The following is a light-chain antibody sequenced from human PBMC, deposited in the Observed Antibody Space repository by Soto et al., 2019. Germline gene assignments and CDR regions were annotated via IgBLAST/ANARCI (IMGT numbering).Light chain of an antibody. CDR3: QSYDSSLSGYV. CDR2: GNS. J-gene: IGLJ1*01. Sequence: QSVLTQPPSVSGAPGQRVTISCTGSSSKIGAGYDVHWYQQLPGTAHKLLIYGNSNRPSGVPDRFSGSKSGTSASLAITGFQAVDEADYYCQSYDSSLSGYVFGTGTKVTVL. CDR1: SSKIGAGYD. V-gene: IGLV1-40*01.